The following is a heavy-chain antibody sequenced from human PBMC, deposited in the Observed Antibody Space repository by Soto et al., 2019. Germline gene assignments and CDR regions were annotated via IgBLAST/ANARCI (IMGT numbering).Heavy chain of an antibody. CDR2: ISYNGRT. V-gene: IGHV4-31*03. Sequence: QVQLQESGPGLVKPSQTLSLTCSVSGGSINSGAYYWGWIRQHPGKGLEWIGYISYNGRTYSNPSLLSRVTIALDMSESQFSLKLTSVTAADTAVYFCARVSATGTRWIDPWGQGTLVTVSP. J-gene: IGHJ5*02. CDR1: GGSINSGAYY. D-gene: IGHD6-13*01. CDR3: ARVSATGTRWIDP.